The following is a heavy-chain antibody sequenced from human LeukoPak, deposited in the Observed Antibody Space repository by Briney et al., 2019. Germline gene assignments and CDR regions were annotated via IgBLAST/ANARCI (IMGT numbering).Heavy chain of an antibody. Sequence: GGSLRLSCAVSGFTFRSYAMNWVRQAPGKGLEWVAAITADGGSTHYTTSVRGRFIISRDTPKNTLSLQMNNLRAEDTAVYFCARVWLRDYMDVWGEGTTVSVSS. V-gene: IGHV3-23*01. D-gene: IGHD5-12*01. CDR1: GFTFRSYA. CDR2: ITADGGST. CDR3: ARVWLRDYMDV. J-gene: IGHJ6*03.